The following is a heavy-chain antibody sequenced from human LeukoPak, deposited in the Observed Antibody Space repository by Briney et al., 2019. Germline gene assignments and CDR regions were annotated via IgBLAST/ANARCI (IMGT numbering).Heavy chain of an antibody. CDR2: IIPIFGTA. Sequence: SVTVSCKASGGTFSSYAISWVRQAPGQGLEWMGGIIPIFGTANYAQKFQGRLTITTDESTSTAYMALSSVRSEDTAVYYCARSVRGYSYGSPFDYWGQGTLVTVSS. D-gene: IGHD5-18*01. CDR3: ARSVRGYSYGSPFDY. J-gene: IGHJ4*02. CDR1: GGTFSSYA. V-gene: IGHV1-69*05.